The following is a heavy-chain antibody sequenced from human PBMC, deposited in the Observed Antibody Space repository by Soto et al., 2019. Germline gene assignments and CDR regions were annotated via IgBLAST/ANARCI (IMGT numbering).Heavy chain of an antibody. V-gene: IGHV4-4*07. Sequence: PSETLSLTCSVSGASITSFFWTWVRQSAGKGLEWIGRISTSESSTNNPSLKGRVTMSIDTSKNQIFLRLTSVTAADTAVYYCASLGRNYYNGMDVWGQGTTVTVSS. CDR2: ISTSESS. CDR1: GASITSFF. J-gene: IGHJ6*02. CDR3: ASLGRNYYNGMDV.